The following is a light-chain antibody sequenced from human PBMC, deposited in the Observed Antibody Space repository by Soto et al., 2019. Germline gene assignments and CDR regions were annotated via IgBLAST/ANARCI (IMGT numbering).Light chain of an antibody. V-gene: IGKV3-11*01. CDR1: QSVSSY. CDR2: DAS. CDR3: QHRSNWPPYT. J-gene: IGKJ2*01. Sequence: EIVLTQSPGTLSLSPGERVTLSCRASQSVSSYLAWYQQKPGQAPRLLIYDASNRATGIPARFSASGSGTDFTLTISSLEPEDFAVYYCQHRSNWPPYTFGQGTKLDLK.